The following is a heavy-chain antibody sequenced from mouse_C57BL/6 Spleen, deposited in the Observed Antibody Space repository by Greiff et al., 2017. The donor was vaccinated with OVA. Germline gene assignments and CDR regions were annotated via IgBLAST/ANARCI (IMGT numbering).Heavy chain of an antibody. V-gene: IGHV1-64*01. Sequence: QVQLQQPGAELVKPGASVKLSCKASGYTFTSYWMHWVKQRPGQGLEWIGMIHPNSGSTNYNEKFKSKATLTVDKSSSTAYMQLSSLTSEDSAVFYCARSEFGITTVVADYFDYWGQGTTLTVSS. D-gene: IGHD1-1*01. CDR1: GYTFTSYW. J-gene: IGHJ2*01. CDR2: IHPNSGST. CDR3: ARSEFGITTVVADYFDY.